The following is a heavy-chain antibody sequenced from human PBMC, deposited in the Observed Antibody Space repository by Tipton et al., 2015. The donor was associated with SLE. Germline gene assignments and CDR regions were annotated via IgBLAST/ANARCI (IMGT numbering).Heavy chain of an antibody. CDR3: ARKFNDYDDYDS. D-gene: IGHD3-16*01. CDR1: GFTFSKYR. J-gene: IGHJ5*01. Sequence: SLRLSCVASGFTFSKYRMHWVRQAPGKGLVWVSGVRFAGDTDYAPSVKGRFTASRENARNSLYLQLNSVRREDAAVYYCARKFNDYDDYDSWGQGTLVTVSS. CDR2: VRFAGDT. V-gene: IGHV3-13*01.